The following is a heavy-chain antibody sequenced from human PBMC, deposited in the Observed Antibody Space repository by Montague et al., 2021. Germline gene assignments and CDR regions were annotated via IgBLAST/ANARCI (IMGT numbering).Heavy chain of an antibody. J-gene: IGHJ5*02. Sequence: SETLSLTCTVSGGSISSNSYWWAWIRQPPGKGLEYVGTTFNTGSSYYSPSLKSRVTISVDTSKNQFSLRLSAVTAADTAVYYCARSLYCIGGSCYSGFDPGGQGTLVT. CDR2: TFNTGSS. CDR1: GGSISSNSYW. CDR3: ARSLYCIGGSCYSGFDP. V-gene: IGHV4-39*01. D-gene: IGHD2-15*01.